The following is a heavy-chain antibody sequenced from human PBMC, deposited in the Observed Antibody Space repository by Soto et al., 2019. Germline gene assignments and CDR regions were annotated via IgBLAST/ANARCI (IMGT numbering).Heavy chain of an antibody. D-gene: IGHD4-17*01. V-gene: IGHV3-23*01. CDR3: AKALSGTVTTSPFDY. CDR2: ISGSGGST. Sequence: GSLRLSCAASGFTFSSYAMSWVRQAPGKGLEWVSAISGSGGSTYYADSVKGRFTISRDNSKNTLYLQMNSLRAEDTAVYYCAKALSGTVTTSPFDYWGQGTLVTVSS. J-gene: IGHJ4*02. CDR1: GFTFSSYA.